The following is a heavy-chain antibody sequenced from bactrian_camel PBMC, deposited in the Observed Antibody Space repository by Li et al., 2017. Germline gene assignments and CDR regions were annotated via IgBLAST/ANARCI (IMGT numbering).Heavy chain of an antibody. D-gene: IGHD2*01. CDR2: VLTDGTT. J-gene: IGHJ4*01. Sequence: VQLVESGGGSVQVGGSLKLSCAASGRISSSCGMGYFRQAPGKEREGVAAVLTDGTTYYRDSVKGRFTISQDSAKNTLYLQMDSLNPEDTGMYYCAAGRLRNGYCYSLLNRLAYNNWGQGTQVTVS. CDR3: AAGRLRNGYCYSLLNRLAYNN. V-gene: IGHV3S57*01. CDR1: GRISSSCG.